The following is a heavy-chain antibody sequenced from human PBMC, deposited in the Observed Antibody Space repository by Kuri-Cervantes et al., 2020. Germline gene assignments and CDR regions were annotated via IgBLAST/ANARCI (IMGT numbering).Heavy chain of an antibody. V-gene: IGHV3-23*01. J-gene: IGHJ4*02. D-gene: IGHD5-18*01. CDR2: ITGSGDST. Sequence: GESLKISCAAAGFTFSGFGMYWVRLAPGKGLEWVSAITGSGDSTYYAHSVKGRFTISRDNSKNTLYLQMNSLRAEDTGVYYCARAGRGKQLWLNYWGQGTLVTVSS. CDR3: ARAGRGKQLWLNY. CDR1: GFTFSGFG.